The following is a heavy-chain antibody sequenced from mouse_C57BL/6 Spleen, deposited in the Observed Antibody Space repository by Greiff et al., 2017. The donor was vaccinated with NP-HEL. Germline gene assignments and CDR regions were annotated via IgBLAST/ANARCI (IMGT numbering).Heavy chain of an antibody. CDR1: GYTFTSYW. D-gene: IGHD2-4*01. J-gene: IGHJ3*01. CDR3: ARVDYDRFAY. V-gene: IGHV1-69*01. CDR2: IDPSDSYT. Sequence: QVHVKQPGAELVMPGASVKLSCKASGYTFTSYWMHWVKQRPGQGLEWIGEIDPSDSYTNYNQKFKGKSTLTVDKSSSTAYMQLSSLTSEDSAVYYCARVDYDRFAYWGQGTLVTVSA.